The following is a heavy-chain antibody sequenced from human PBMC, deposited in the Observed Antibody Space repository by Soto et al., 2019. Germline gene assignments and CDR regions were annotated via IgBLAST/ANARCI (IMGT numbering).Heavy chain of an antibody. Sequence: VGSLRLACVASGFTFSNYAMHWVRQAPGESLEWVSAIGIDGDTYFPGSVKGRFTASRENAKNSLHLQMNSLEAGDTAVYYCVRDTGAGNYDYWGQGTLVTVSS. CDR3: VRDTGAGNYDY. V-gene: IGHV3-13*01. CDR1: GFTFSNYA. D-gene: IGHD2-8*02. CDR2: IGIDGDT. J-gene: IGHJ4*02.